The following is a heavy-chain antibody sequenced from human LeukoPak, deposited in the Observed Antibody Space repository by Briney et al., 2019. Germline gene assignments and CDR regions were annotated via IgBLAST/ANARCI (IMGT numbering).Heavy chain of an antibody. Sequence: PSETLSLTCTVSGGPISSYYWSWIRQPPGKGLEWIGYIYYSGSTNYNPSLKSRVTISVDTSKNQFSLKLSSVTAADTAVYYCARDTVGAILMDVWGKGTTVTVSS. CDR3: ARDTVGAILMDV. V-gene: IGHV4-59*01. D-gene: IGHD1-26*01. CDR1: GGPISSYY. J-gene: IGHJ6*03. CDR2: IYYSGST.